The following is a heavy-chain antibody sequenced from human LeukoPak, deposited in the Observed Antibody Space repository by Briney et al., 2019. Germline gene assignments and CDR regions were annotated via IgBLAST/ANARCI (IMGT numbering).Heavy chain of an antibody. CDR1: GYTFTSYY. D-gene: IGHD2-21*02. CDR3: ARGGYGVVVTAAWGFDP. J-gene: IGHJ5*02. V-gene: IGHV1-69*13. CDR2: IIPIFGTA. Sequence: SVKVSCKASGYTFTSYYMHWVRQAPGQGLEWMGGIIPIFGTANYAQKFQGRVTITADESTSTAYMELSSLRSEDTAVYYCARGGYGVVVTAAWGFDPWGQGTLVTVSS.